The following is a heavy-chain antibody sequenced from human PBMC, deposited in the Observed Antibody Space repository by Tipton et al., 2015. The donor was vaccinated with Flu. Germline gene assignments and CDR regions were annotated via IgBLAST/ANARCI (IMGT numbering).Heavy chain of an antibody. J-gene: IGHJ4*02. CDR3: ARQTPRTQETSGWYQPFDS. CDR1: GYTFIEYY. D-gene: IGHD6-13*01. CDR2: ITPNSGVT. V-gene: IGHV1-2*06. Sequence: QLVQSGAEVKQPGASVKVSCKASGYTFIEYYIHWVRQAPGQGLEWVGRITPNSGVTSFAQKFQGRVTMTRDTSISTAYMELTRLTSDDTAVYNCARQTPRTQETSGWYQPFDSWGQGMLVTVSS.